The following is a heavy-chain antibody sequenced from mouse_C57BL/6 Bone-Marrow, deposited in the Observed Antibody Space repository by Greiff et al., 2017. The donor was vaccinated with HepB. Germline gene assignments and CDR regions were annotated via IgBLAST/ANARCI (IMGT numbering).Heavy chain of an antibody. J-gene: IGHJ2*01. CDR2: ISYDGSN. V-gene: IGHV3-6*01. CDR1: GYSITSGYY. CDR3: ARSNWVLIDY. D-gene: IGHD4-1*01. Sequence: ESGPGLVKPSQSLSLTCSVTGYSITSGYYWNWIRQFPGNKLEWMGYISYDGSNNYNPSLKNRISITRDTSKNQFFLKLNSVATEDTATYYCARSNWVLIDYWGQGTTLTVSS.